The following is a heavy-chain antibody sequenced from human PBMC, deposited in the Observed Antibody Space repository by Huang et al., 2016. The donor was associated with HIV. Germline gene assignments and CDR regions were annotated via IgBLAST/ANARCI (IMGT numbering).Heavy chain of an antibody. J-gene: IGHJ3*01. Sequence: QIQLAQSGAEVKKPGASVKVSCKASGYTFTNYDINWVRQASGQGLEWRVWMNPKSGNGGYTKKFQGRVAILRNSSINTSYLEVTSLTSEDTAVYYCARGFGINYNHEAFDVWGQGTMVTVSS. CDR2: MNPKSGNG. V-gene: IGHV1-8*01. D-gene: IGHD3-10*01. CDR1: GYTFTNYD. CDR3: ARGFGINYNHEAFDV.